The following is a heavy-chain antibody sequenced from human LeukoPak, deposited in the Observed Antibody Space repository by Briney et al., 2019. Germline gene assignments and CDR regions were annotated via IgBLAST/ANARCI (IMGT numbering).Heavy chain of an antibody. Sequence: PSETLSLTCTVSGSSISNYDWTWIRQPPGKGLEWIGYIYYGGSTDYSPSLKSRVTISVDTSKNQFSLKLSSVTAADTAVYYCARHRDYTNGMDVWGQGTTVTVSS. CDR3: ARHRDYTNGMDV. CDR1: GSSISNYD. CDR2: IYYGGST. D-gene: IGHD4-11*01. V-gene: IGHV4-59*08. J-gene: IGHJ6*02.